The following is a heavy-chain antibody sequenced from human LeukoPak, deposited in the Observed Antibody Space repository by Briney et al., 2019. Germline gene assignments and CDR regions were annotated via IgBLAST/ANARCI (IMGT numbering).Heavy chain of an antibody. CDR2: IKQDGSDK. V-gene: IGHV3-7*03. CDR1: GFTFSSYW. D-gene: IGHD3-22*01. CDR3: AKENTYYYDSSGYYYDY. J-gene: IGHJ4*02. Sequence: PGGSLRLSCVASGFTFSSYWMSWVRQAPGKGLEWVANIKQDGSDKYYVDSVKGRFTISRDNAKNSLYLQMNSLRAEDTAVYYCAKENTYYYDSSGYYYDYWGQGTLVTVSS.